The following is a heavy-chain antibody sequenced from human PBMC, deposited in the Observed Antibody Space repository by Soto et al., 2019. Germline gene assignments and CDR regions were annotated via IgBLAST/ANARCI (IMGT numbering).Heavy chain of an antibody. Sequence: GGSLRLSCTASGFTFGDYAMSWFRQAPGKGLEWVGFIRSKAYGGTTEYAASVKGRFTISRDDSKSIAYLQMNSLKTEDTAVYYCTRGYCSSTSCYLVYWGQGTLVTVSS. CDR3: TRGYCSSTSCYLVY. CDR2: IRSKAYGGTT. J-gene: IGHJ4*02. CDR1: GFTFGDYA. V-gene: IGHV3-49*03. D-gene: IGHD2-2*01.